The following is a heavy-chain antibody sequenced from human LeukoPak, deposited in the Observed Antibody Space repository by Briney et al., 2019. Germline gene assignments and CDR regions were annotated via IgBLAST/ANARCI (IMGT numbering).Heavy chain of an antibody. Sequence: GGSLRLSCAASGFTVSSNYMSWVRQAPGKGPEWVAFIPYDETNKYYADSVKGRFTISRDKSKNTLYLQMNSLRPEDTAVYYCTNGPSKDGYNYSFDYWGQGTLVTVSS. CDR3: TNGPSKDGYNYSFDY. J-gene: IGHJ4*02. V-gene: IGHV3-30*02. CDR1: GFTVSSNY. D-gene: IGHD5-24*01. CDR2: IPYDETNK.